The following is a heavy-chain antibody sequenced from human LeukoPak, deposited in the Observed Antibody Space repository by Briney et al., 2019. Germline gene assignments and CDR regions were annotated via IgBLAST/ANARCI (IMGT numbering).Heavy chain of an antibody. J-gene: IGHJ6*02. Sequence: PGGSLRLSCAASGFTFSNYAMSWVRQAPGEGLEWVSGISARGGTTYFADSVRGRFTISRDNSKNTLYPQMNTLTAGDTALYYCAKDRGKGSISLSEMDVWGQGTTVIVS. CDR2: ISARGGTT. CDR3: AKDRGKGSISLSEMDV. CDR1: GFTFSNYA. V-gene: IGHV3-23*01. D-gene: IGHD2-21*01.